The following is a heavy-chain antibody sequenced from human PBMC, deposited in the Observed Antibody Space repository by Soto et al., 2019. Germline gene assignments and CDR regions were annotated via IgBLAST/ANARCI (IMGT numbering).Heavy chain of an antibody. CDR2: TWFDGSNE. V-gene: IGHV3-33*01. Sequence: QVQLVESGGGVVQPGRSLRLSCVASGFIFSNYGMQWVRQAPGKGLEWVAVTWFDGSNEFYADSVKGRFTIFRDNSRDTLYLQMNSLTVDDTGVYFCRRESNGMDVGGRGTTVIVSS. CDR3: RRESNGMDV. J-gene: IGHJ6*02. CDR1: GFIFSNYG.